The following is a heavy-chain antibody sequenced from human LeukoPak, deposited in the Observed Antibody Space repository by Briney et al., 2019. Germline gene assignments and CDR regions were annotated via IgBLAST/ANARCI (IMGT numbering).Heavy chain of an antibody. CDR1: GGSISGASIRGTTYY. Sequence: SETLSLTCTISGGSISGASIRGTTYYWGCVRQPPGKGLEWIGSIYYNRHTFFNPSLKSRVTMSLDASRNQVSLMLSSVTAADTAVYYCVRSPKGTAVTANWFDPWGQGTLVTVSS. CDR2: IYYNRHT. CDR3: VRSPKGTAVTANWFDP. V-gene: IGHV4-39*07. D-gene: IGHD6-19*01. J-gene: IGHJ5*02.